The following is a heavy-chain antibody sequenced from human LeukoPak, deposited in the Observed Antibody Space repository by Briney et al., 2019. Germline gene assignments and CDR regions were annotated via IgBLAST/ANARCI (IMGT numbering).Heavy chain of an antibody. V-gene: IGHV3-30*18. CDR1: GFTFSSYG. D-gene: IGHD3-9*01. CDR2: ISYDGSNK. Sequence: GRSLRLSCAASGFTFSSYGMHWVRQAPGRGLEWVAVISYDGSNKYYADSVKGRFTISRDNSKNTLYLQMNSLRAEDTAVYYCAKSPYDILTGYCDYWGQGTLVTVSS. CDR3: AKSPYDILTGYCDY. J-gene: IGHJ4*02.